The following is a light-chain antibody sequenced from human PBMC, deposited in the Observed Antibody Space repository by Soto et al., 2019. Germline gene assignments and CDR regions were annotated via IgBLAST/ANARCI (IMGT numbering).Light chain of an antibody. CDR3: MQALQTPYT. CDR2: LGS. V-gene: IGKV2-28*01. Sequence: DIVMTQSPLSLPVTPGEPASISCRSSQSLLHSNGYNYLDWYLQKPGQSPQLLIYLGSNRASGVPDRFSGSGSGTEFTLKISRVEAEDVGVYCCMQALQTPYTFGQGTKLEIK. J-gene: IGKJ2*01. CDR1: QSLLHSNGYNY.